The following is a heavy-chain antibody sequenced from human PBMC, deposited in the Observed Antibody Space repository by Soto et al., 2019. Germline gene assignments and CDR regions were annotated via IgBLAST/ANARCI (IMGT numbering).Heavy chain of an antibody. CDR2: IYYSGTT. Sequence: SETLSLTCTVSGDSLSTYYWSWIRQPPGRRLEWIGYIYYSGTTDYNPSLEGRVTISVDTSKNQFSLNLRSVTAADTAVYYCAREFTMVRGERYYGMDVWGQGTTVTVSS. D-gene: IGHD3-10*01. J-gene: IGHJ6*02. V-gene: IGHV4-59*12. CDR3: AREFTMVRGERYYGMDV. CDR1: GDSLSTYY.